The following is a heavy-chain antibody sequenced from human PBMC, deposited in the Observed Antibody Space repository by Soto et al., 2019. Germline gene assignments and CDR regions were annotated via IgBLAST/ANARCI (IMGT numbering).Heavy chain of an antibody. CDR2: IYYSGST. J-gene: IGHJ4*02. Sequence: PSETLSLTCTVSGGSISSYYWSWIRQPPGKGLEWIGYIYYSGSTNYNPSLKSRVTISVDTSKNQFSLKLSSVTAADTAVYYCARGYCSGGSCYRHWGQGTRVTVSP. D-gene: IGHD2-15*01. CDR3: ARGYCSGGSCYRH. V-gene: IGHV4-59*01. CDR1: GGSISSYY.